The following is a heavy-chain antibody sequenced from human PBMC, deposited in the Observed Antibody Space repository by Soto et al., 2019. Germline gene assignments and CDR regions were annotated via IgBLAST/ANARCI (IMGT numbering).Heavy chain of an antibody. J-gene: IGHJ4*02. CDR3: AKDYMVGPYYFDH. Sequence: EVQLLESGGGLVQPGGSLRLSCAASGFSFSSYAMSWVRQAPGKGLEWVSTISDGGGSTYYADSVKGRFTISRDNSKNTLHLQMNSLGDDDTAIYYCAKDYMVGPYYFDHWGQGTLVTVSS. CDR1: GFSFSSYA. CDR2: ISDGGGST. D-gene: IGHD1-26*01. V-gene: IGHV3-23*01.